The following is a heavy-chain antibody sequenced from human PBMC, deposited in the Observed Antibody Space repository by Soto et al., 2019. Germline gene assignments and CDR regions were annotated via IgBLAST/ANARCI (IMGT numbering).Heavy chain of an antibody. D-gene: IGHD3-3*01. Sequence: SETLSLTCAVYGGSFSGYYWSWIRQPPGKGLEWIGEINHSGSTNYNPSLKSRVTISVDTSKNQFSLKLSYVTAADTAVYYCARGVLYYDFWSGYYTSPHWFDPWGQGTLVTVSS. CDR2: INHSGST. J-gene: IGHJ5*02. V-gene: IGHV4-34*01. CDR1: GGSFSGYY. CDR3: ARGVLYYDFWSGYYTSPHWFDP.